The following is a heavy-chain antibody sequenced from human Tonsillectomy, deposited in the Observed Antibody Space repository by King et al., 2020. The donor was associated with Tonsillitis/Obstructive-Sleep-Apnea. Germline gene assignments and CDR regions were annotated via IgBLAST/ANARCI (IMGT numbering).Heavy chain of an antibody. J-gene: IGHJ5*02. D-gene: IGHD6-13*01. CDR2: INHSGST. CDR3: ATRLTGIAAAGSDWFAP. CDR1: GGSFSAYY. Sequence: VQLQQWGAGLLKPSETLSLTCAVYGGSFSAYYWSWIRQPPGKGLEWIGEINHSGSTNYNPSLKSRVTISVDTSKNQFSLKLSSVTAADTAGYYRATRLTGIAAAGSDWFAPWGEGNLVTVSS. V-gene: IGHV4-34*01.